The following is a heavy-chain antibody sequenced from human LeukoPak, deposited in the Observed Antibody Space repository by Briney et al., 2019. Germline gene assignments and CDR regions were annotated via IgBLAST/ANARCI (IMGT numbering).Heavy chain of an antibody. Sequence: GGSLRLSCAASGFTFSSYGMHWVRQAPGKGLEWVAVISYDGSNKYYADSVKGRFTISRDNSKNTLYLQMNSLRAEDTAVYYCAGSGDSSSWYLFPYYYYYYMDVWGKGTTVTVSS. J-gene: IGHJ6*03. V-gene: IGHV3-30*03. D-gene: IGHD6-13*01. CDR1: GFTFSSYG. CDR3: AGSGDSSSWYLFPYYYYYYMDV. CDR2: ISYDGSNK.